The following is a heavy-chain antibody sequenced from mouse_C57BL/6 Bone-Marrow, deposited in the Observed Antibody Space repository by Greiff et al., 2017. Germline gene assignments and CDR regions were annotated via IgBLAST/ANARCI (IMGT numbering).Heavy chain of an antibody. J-gene: IGHJ3*01. CDR2: IYPGSGST. Sequence: QVQLQQPGAELVKPGASVKMSCKASGYTFTSYWITWVKQRPGQGLEWIGDIYPGSGSTNYNEKFKSKATLTVDTSSSTAYMQLSSLTSEDSAVYYCARRLYYGNYVGFAYWGQGTLVTVPA. CDR3: ARRLYYGNYVGFAY. V-gene: IGHV1-55*01. D-gene: IGHD2-1*01. CDR1: GYTFTSYW.